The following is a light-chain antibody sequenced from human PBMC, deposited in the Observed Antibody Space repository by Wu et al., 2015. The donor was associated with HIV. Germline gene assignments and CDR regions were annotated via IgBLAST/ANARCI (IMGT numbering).Light chain of an antibody. CDR2: GAS. CDR1: QSISSN. CDR3: QQYNNWPPRT. V-gene: IGKV3-15*01. J-gene: IGKJ1*01. Sequence: EIVLTQSPGTLSLSPGERATLSCRASQSISSNLAWYQQKPGQAPRLLIYGASTRATGIPARFSGSGSGTEFTLTISSLQSEDFAIYYCQQYNNWPPRTFGQGTKVEIK.